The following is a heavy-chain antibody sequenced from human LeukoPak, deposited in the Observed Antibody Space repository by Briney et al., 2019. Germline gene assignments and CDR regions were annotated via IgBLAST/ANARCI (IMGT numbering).Heavy chain of an antibody. CDR3: ARRYSSGWYYFDY. CDR1: GGSFSGYY. Sequence: SETLSLTCAVYGGSFSGYYWNWIRQPPGKGLEWIGEINQSGGTNYNPSLKSRVTISVDRSKNQFSLKLSSVTAADTALYYCARRYSSGWYYFDYWGRGTLVTVSS. V-gene: IGHV4-34*01. J-gene: IGHJ4*02. CDR2: INQSGGT. D-gene: IGHD6-19*01.